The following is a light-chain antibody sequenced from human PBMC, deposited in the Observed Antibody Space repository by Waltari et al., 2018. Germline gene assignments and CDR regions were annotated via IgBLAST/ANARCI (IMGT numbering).Light chain of an antibody. J-gene: IGLJ2*01. CDR3: SSHTSNSVVV. Sequence: QSALTQPASVSGSPGQSITISCTGTSSDCGGYNYVPWYQQHPGKAPKVMIYDVSNWTSGVSNRFSGSKSGNTASLTISGLQAEDEAEYYCSSHTSNSVVVFGGGTKLTVL. V-gene: IGLV2-14*03. CDR2: DVS. CDR1: SSDCGGYNY.